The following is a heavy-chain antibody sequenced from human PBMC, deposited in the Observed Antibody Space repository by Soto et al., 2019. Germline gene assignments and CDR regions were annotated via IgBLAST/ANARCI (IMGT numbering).Heavy chain of an antibody. Sequence: QVQLVESGGGVVQPGRSLRLSCAVSGFTFSSYGIHWARQAPGKGLEWVAFIWYDGTNENYADSVKGRFTISRDNSKNTVYLQMNSLRAEDTAVYYCAREMDGYWGQGTLVIVSS. CDR2: IWYDGTNE. CDR1: GFTFSSYG. CDR3: AREMDGY. J-gene: IGHJ4*02. V-gene: IGHV3-33*01.